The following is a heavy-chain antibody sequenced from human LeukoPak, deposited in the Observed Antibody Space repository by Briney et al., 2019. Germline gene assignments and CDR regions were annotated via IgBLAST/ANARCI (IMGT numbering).Heavy chain of an antibody. V-gene: IGHV1-69*04. J-gene: IGHJ4*02. Sequence: GASVKVSCKASGGTFSSYAISWVRQAPGQGLEWMGRIIPILGIANYAQKFQGRVTITADKSTSTAYMELSSLRSEDTAVYYCASPYYYDSSGYIHWGQGTLVTVSS. D-gene: IGHD3-22*01. CDR1: GGTFSSYA. CDR3: ASPYYYDSSGYIH. CDR2: IIPILGIA.